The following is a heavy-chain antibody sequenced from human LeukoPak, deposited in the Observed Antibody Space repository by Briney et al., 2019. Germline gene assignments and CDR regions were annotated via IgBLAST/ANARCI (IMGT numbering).Heavy chain of an antibody. CDR3: AKDILGY. Sequence: PGGSLRLSCAASGFTFSSYGMHWVRQAPGKGLEWVAVISYDGSNKYYADSVRGRFTISRDNSKKTLYLQMNSLRAEDTAVYYCAKDILGYWGQGTLVTVSS. D-gene: IGHD7-27*01. CDR2: ISYDGSNK. J-gene: IGHJ4*02. CDR1: GFTFSSYG. V-gene: IGHV3-30*18.